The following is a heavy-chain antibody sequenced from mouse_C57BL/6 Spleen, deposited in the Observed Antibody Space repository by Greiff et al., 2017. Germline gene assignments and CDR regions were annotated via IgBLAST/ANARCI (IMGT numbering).Heavy chain of an antibody. D-gene: IGHD1-2*01. CDR2: TYPGDGET. J-gene: IGHJ3*01. CDR1: GYAFSSSW. V-gene: IGHV1-82*01. CDR3: AREFTTASEGFAY. Sequence: QVQLKQSGPELVKPGASVKISCKASGYAFSSSWMNWVKQRPGKGLEWIGRTYPGDGETNDNGKFKGKATLTADKSSSTAYMQLSSLTSEDSAVYFCAREFTTASEGFAYWGQGTLVTVSA.